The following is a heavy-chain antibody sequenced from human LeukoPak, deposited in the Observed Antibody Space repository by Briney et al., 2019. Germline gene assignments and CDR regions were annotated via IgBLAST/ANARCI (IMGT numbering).Heavy chain of an antibody. CDR3: ARDRTYYDILTGSNWFDP. V-gene: IGHV4-59*12. J-gene: IGHJ5*02. CDR1: GGSISSYY. CDR2: IYYSGST. Sequence: SETLSLTCTVSGGSISSYYWSWIRQPPGKGLEWIGSIYYSGSTYYNPSLKSRVTISVDTSKNQFSLKLSSVTAADTAVYYCARDRTYYDILTGSNWFDPWGQGTLVTVSS. D-gene: IGHD3-9*01.